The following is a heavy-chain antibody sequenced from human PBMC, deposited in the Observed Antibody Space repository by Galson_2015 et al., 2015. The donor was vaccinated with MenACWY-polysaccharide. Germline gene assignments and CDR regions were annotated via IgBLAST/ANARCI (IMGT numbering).Heavy chain of an antibody. CDR1: GFSFSSYN. J-gene: IGHJ4*02. V-gene: IGHV3-48*01. CDR2: IRGPSDII. Sequence: SLRLSCAASGFSFSSYNMDWVRQAPGKGLEWVSYIRGPSDIIYYADSVKGRFTISRDNAKNSLYLRMNSLRVEDTAVYYCARDSGRTGSLDYWGRGTLVTVSS. D-gene: IGHD1-26*01. CDR3: ARDSGRTGSLDY.